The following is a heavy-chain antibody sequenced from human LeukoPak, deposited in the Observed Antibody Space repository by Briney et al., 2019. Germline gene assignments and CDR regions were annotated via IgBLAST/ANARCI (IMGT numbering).Heavy chain of an antibody. CDR3: AKAGPHRYGDWFDP. J-gene: IGHJ5*02. D-gene: IGHD4/OR15-4a*01. CDR2: ISYDGSNK. V-gene: IGHV3-30*04. Sequence: PGRSLRLSCAASGFTFSNYALHWVRQAPGKGLEWVAVISYDGSNKFYADSVRGRFTISRDNSKNTLFLQMNSLRPEDTAVYYCAKAGPHRYGDWFDPWGQGTLVTVSS. CDR1: GFTFSNYA.